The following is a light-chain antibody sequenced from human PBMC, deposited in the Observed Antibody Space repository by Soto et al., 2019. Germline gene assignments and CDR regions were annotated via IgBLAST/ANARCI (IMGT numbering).Light chain of an antibody. Sequence: QSVLTQPASVSGSPGQSITISCTGTSSDVGGYNYVSWYQQHPGKAPKLIISDVSNRPSGVSNRFSGSKSGNTASLTISGLQAEDEADYYCSSYTGSSTLSVVFGGGTQLTVL. CDR2: DVS. V-gene: IGLV2-14*03. CDR3: SSYTGSSTLSVV. J-gene: IGLJ2*01. CDR1: SSDVGGYNY.